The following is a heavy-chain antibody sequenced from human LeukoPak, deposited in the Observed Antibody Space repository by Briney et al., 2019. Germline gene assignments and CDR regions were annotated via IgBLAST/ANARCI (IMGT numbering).Heavy chain of an antibody. Sequence: GGSLRLPCAASGFTFSSYGMHWVRQAPGKGLEWVAVIWYDGSNKYYADSVKGRFTISRDNSKNTLYLQMNSLRAEDTAVYYCARDRLEWGFLEWKDKGNXFDPWGQGTLVTVSS. J-gene: IGHJ5*02. CDR2: IWYDGSNK. D-gene: IGHD3-3*01. CDR1: GFTFSSYG. CDR3: ARDRLEWGFLEWKDKGNXFDP. V-gene: IGHV3-33*01.